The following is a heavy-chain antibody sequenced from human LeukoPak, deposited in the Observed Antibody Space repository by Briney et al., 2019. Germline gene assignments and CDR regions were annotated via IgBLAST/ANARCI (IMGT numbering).Heavy chain of an antibody. J-gene: IGHJ4*02. Sequence: GGSLRLSCAASGFTFSSYAMHWVRQAPGKGLEWVAVISYDGSNKYYADSVKGRFTISRDNSKNTLYLQMNSLRAEDTAVYYCARDSSSWHQLGYWGQGTLVTVSS. CDR2: ISYDGSNK. D-gene: IGHD6-13*01. CDR1: GFTFSSYA. CDR3: ARDSSSWHQLGY. V-gene: IGHV3-30*04.